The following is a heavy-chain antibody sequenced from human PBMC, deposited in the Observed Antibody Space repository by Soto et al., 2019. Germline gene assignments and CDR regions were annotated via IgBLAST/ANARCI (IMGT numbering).Heavy chain of an antibody. Sequence: QVQLVQSGAEVKKPGASVKVSCKASGGTFSSYAISWVRQAPGQGLEWMGGIIPIFGTANYAQKFQGRVTITADESTSTAYMELSSLRSEDTAVYYCARGVKQWEPHPSCFDYWGQGTLVTVSS. CDR1: GGTFSSYA. CDR2: IIPIFGTA. CDR3: ARGVKQWEPHPSCFDY. D-gene: IGHD1-26*01. V-gene: IGHV1-69*13. J-gene: IGHJ4*02.